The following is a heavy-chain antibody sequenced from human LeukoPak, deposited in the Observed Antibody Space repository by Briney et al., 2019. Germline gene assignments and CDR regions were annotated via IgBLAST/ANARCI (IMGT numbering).Heavy chain of an antibody. CDR2: INPNSGGT. J-gene: IGHJ4*02. CDR3: ARDDSSGYYYDY. CDR1: VYTFTGYY. Sequence: ASVTVSFTAPVYTFTGYYMHWVRQAPGQGLEWMGWINPNSGGTNYAQKFQGRVTMTRDTSISTAYMELSRLRSDDTAVYYCARDDSSGYYYDYWGQGTLVTVSS. D-gene: IGHD3-22*01. V-gene: IGHV1-2*02.